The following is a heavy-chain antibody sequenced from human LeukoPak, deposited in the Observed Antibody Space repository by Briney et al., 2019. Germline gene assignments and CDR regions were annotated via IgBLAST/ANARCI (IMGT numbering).Heavy chain of an antibody. V-gene: IGHV3-23*01. CDR1: GFTFSSYA. D-gene: IGHD2-21*02. Sequence: GGSLRLSRAASGFTFSSYAMSGVRQAPGKGLEWVSAISGSGGSTYYADSVKGRFTISRDNSKNTLYLQMNSLRAEDTAVYYCAKVPSPPYCGGDCYPYYYYYGMDVWGQGTTVTVSS. CDR2: ISGSGGST. CDR3: AKVPSPPYCGGDCYPYYYYYGMDV. J-gene: IGHJ6*02.